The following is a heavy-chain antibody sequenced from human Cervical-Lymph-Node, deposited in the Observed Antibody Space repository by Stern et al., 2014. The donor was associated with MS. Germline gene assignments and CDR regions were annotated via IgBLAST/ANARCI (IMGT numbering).Heavy chain of an antibody. CDR2: ISWNSGRK. D-gene: IGHD6-19*01. V-gene: IGHV3-9*01. CDR3: AKEFVSSGWYDRGGMDV. CDR1: GFKFDDYG. J-gene: IGHJ6*02. Sequence: EVQLVESGGGLVQPGRSVRLACAASGFKFDDYGMQWVRHAPGKGLEGVAGISWNSGRKGYADSVKGRFTISRDNAKNSLYLQMNSLRGEDTALYYCAKEFVSSGWYDRGGMDVWGQGTSVTVSS.